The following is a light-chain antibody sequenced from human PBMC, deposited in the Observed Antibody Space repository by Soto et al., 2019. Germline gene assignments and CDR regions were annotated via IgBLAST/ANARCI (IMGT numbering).Light chain of an antibody. CDR2: KAS. Sequence: DIQMTQSPSTLSASLGDRLTITYRAGQSISSWWAWHQQEPGKAPKLLIYKASTLESGVPSRCSGSGAGTEFTLTISSLQPDDFATYYCQQYNTYRAFGQGTKVDI. V-gene: IGKV1-5*03. J-gene: IGKJ1*01. CDR1: QSISSW. CDR3: QQYNTYRA.